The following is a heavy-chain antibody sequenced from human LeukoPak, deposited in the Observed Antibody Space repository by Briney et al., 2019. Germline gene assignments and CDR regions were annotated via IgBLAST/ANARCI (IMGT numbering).Heavy chain of an antibody. CDR2: INPSGGST. Sequence: ASVKVSCKASGSTFTSFYMHWVRQAPGQGLEWMGIINPSGGSTSYAQKFQGRVTMIRDTSTSTVYMELSSLRSEDTAVYYCARGVRIEGSGSYEGPFFDYWGQGTLVTVSS. CDR3: ARGVRIEGSGSYEGPFFDY. CDR1: GSTFTSFY. D-gene: IGHD3-10*01. V-gene: IGHV1-46*01. J-gene: IGHJ4*02.